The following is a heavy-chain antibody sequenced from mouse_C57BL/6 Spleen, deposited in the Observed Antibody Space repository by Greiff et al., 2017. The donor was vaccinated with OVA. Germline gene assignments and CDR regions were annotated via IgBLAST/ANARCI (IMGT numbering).Heavy chain of an antibody. D-gene: IGHD1-1*01. Sequence: EVKLMESEGGLVQPGSSMKLSCTASGFTFSDYYMAWVRQVPEKGLEWVANINYDGSSTYYLDSLKSRFIISRDNAKNILYLQMSSLKSEDTATYYCARENYYGSSPYYFDYWGQGTTRTVSS. CDR1: GFTFSDYY. V-gene: IGHV5-16*01. CDR2: INYDGSST. J-gene: IGHJ2*01. CDR3: ARENYYGSSPYYFDY.